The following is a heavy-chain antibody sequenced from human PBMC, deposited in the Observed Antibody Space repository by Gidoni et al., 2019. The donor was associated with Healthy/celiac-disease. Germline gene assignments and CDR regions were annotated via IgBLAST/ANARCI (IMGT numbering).Heavy chain of an antibody. CDR2: INHSGST. V-gene: IGHV4-34*01. CDR3: ARGWGYGGNSRVYYYYYGMDV. CDR1: GGSFSGYY. D-gene: IGHD4-17*01. Sequence: QVQLQQWGAGLLKPSETLSLTCAVYGGSFSGYYWSWIRQPPGKGLEWIGEINHSGSTNYNPSLKSRVTISVDTSKNQFSLKLSSVTAADTAVYYCARGWGYGGNSRVYYYYYGMDVWGQGTTVTVSS. J-gene: IGHJ6*02.